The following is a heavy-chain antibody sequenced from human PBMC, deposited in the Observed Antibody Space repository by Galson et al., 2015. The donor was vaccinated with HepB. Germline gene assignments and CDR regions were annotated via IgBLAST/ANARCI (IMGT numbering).Heavy chain of an antibody. CDR1: GFTVSSNY. J-gene: IGHJ6*03. Sequence: SLRLSCAASGFTVSSNYMSWVRQAPGKGLEWVSVIYSGGSTYYADSVKGRFTISRDNSKNTLYLQMNSLRAEDTAVYYCARDLAQVLPDYYYYYYMDVWGKGTTVTVSS. D-gene: IGHD3-16*01. V-gene: IGHV3-66*01. CDR3: ARDLAQVLPDYYYYYYMDV. CDR2: IYSGGST.